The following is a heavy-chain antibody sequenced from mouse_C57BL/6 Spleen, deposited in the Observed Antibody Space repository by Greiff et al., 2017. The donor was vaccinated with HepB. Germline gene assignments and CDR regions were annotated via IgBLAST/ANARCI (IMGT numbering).Heavy chain of an antibody. CDR3: ARKVVAPFYWYFDV. Sequence: EVKLMESGGGLVKPGGSLKLSCAASGFTFSDSGMHWVRQAPEKGLEWVAYISSGSSTIYYADTVKGRFTISRDNAKNTLFLQMTSLRSEDTAMYYCARKVVAPFYWYFDVWGTGTTVTVSS. CDR2: ISSGSSTI. V-gene: IGHV5-17*01. J-gene: IGHJ1*03. D-gene: IGHD1-3*01. CDR1: GFTFSDSG.